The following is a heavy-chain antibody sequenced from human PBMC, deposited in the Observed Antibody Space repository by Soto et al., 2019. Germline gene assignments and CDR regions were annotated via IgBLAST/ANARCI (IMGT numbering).Heavy chain of an antibody. J-gene: IGHJ6*02. CDR3: ARFSRKRVGYSFVMDA. CDR1: GGSISSDDYY. Sequence: SETLSLTCTVSGGSISSDDYYWSWIRQPPGKGLEWIAYISYTGSTYYNPSLKSRVIISVDTPKNQFSLKVSSVTASDTAVYYCARFSRKRVGYSFVMDAGGQGPGVTVSS. V-gene: IGHV4-30-4*01. CDR2: ISYTGST.